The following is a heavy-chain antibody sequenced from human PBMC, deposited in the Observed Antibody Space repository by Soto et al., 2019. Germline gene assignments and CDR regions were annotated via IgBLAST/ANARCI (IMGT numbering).Heavy chain of an antibody. V-gene: IGHV1-18*01. CDR3: AKGRSYYYYYGVDV. J-gene: IGHJ6*02. CDR1: GYTFTNYG. Sequence: ASVKVSCKASGYTFTNYGFSWVRQAPGQGLEWMGWISGYNGNTKYAEKFQGRFTISRDNSKSTLYLQMNSLRAEDTALYYCAKGRSYYYYYGVDVWGQGTTVTVSS. CDR2: ISGYNGNT.